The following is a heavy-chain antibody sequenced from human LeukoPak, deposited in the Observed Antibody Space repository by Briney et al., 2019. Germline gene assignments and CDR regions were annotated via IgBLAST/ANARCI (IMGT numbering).Heavy chain of an antibody. CDR1: GFTFSSYW. CDR2: INSDGSST. CDR3: ARNHYYYYYGMDV. Sequence: GGSLRLSCAAFGFTFSSYWMHWVRQAPGKGLVWVSRINSDGSSTSYADSVKGQFTISRDNAKNTLYLQMNSLRAEDTAVYYCARNHYYYYYGMDVWGQGTTVTVSS. V-gene: IGHV3-74*01. J-gene: IGHJ6*02.